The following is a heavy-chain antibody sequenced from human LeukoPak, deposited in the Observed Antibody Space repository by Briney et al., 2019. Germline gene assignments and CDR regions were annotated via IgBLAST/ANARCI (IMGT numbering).Heavy chain of an antibody. CDR1: GGSISSGGYY. CDR3: ARQGSYGQGFDY. D-gene: IGHD5-18*01. J-gene: IGHJ4*02. CDR2: IYYSGST. V-gene: IGHV4-31*03. Sequence: SETLSLTCTVSGGSISSGGYYWSWIRQHPGKGLEWIGYIYYSGSTYYNPSLKSRVTISVDTSKNQFSLKLSSVTAADTAVYYCARQGSYGQGFDYWGQGTLVTVSS.